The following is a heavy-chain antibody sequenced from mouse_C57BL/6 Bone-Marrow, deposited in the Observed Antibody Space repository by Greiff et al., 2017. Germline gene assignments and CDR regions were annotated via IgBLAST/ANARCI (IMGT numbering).Heavy chain of an antibody. V-gene: IGHV1-72*01. CDR3: AREIYYYRWDAMDY. Sequence: QVQLQQPGAELVKPGASVKLSCKASGYTFTSYWMHWVKQRPGRGLEWIGRIDPISGGTKYNEKFKSKATLTVDKPSSTAYMQLSSLTSEDSAVYYCAREIYYYRWDAMDYWGQGTSVTVSS. D-gene: IGHD1-1*01. CDR2: IDPISGGT. J-gene: IGHJ4*01. CDR1: GYTFTSYW.